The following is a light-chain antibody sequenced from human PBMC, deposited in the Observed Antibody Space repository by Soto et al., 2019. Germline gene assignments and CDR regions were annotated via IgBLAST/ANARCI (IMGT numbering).Light chain of an antibody. J-gene: IGKJ5*01. Sequence: QMTKSPSSISAPLRDRVTISCRASQDIGSHLAWFQQKPGKVPQRLIYAASSLQTGVPSRFSGSGSGTDFTLTINSLQPEDFATYYCLQHDSFPPTFGQGTRLEI. CDR1: QDIGSH. CDR2: AAS. V-gene: IGKV1-17*03. CDR3: LQHDSFPPT.